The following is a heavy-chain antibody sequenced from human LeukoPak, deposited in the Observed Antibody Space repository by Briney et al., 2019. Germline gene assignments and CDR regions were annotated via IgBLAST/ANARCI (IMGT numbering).Heavy chain of an antibody. J-gene: IGHJ4*02. D-gene: IGHD2-8*01. Sequence: GRSLRLSCAASGFTFSSYWMHWVRHAPGKGLVWVSRISSDGSSTTYADSVKGRFTISRDNAKNTMYLQVNSLRAEDTAVYYCARQWAPPSEFDYWGQGTLVTVSS. CDR1: GFTFSSYW. CDR3: ARQWAPPSEFDY. CDR2: ISSDGSST. V-gene: IGHV3-74*01.